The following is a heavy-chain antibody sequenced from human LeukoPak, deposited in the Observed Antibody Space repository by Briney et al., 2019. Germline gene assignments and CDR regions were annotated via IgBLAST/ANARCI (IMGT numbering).Heavy chain of an antibody. J-gene: IGHJ4*02. CDR3: ARTISSSWYHHDY. V-gene: IGHV1-18*01. CDR1: GYTFTSYG. D-gene: IGHD6-13*01. CDR2: SSGYNGNT. Sequence: ASVKVSCKASGYTFTSYGISWVRQAPGQGLEWMGWSSGYNGNTNYAQKLQGRVTMTTDTSTSTAYMELRSLRFDDTAMYYCARTISSSWYHHDYWGQGTLVTVSS.